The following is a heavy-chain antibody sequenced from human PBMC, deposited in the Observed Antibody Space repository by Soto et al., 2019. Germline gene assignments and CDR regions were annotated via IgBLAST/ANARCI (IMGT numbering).Heavy chain of an antibody. J-gene: IGHJ6*03. Sequence: GGSLRLSCAASGFTLSSYAMSWVRQAPGKGLEWVSTLSNSGGTTYYPDSVKGRFTISRDSSKSTLYPEMNSLRAEDTAVYYCARRGIGYYNMDVWGRGTTVTVS. V-gene: IGHV3-23*01. CDR1: GFTLSSYA. CDR3: ARRGIGYYNMDV. CDR2: LSNSGGTT. D-gene: IGHD3-16*01.